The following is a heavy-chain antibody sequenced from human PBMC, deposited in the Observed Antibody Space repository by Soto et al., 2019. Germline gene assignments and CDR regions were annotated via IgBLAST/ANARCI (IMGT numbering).Heavy chain of an antibody. CDR2: ITSKSDGGPT. Sequence: PGGSLRLSCAASGFTLSNDCMNWVRQAPGKGLEWVGRITSKSDGGPTAYAATVQGTFTISKDDSTNTLQLQMNSLKTADTAVYDCAIDSGEYSRGYHGYFQHWGQGALVTVSS. CDR1: GFTLSNDC. D-gene: IGHD3-22*01. J-gene: IGHJ1*01. V-gene: IGHV3-15*01. CDR3: AIDSGEYSRGYHGYFQH.